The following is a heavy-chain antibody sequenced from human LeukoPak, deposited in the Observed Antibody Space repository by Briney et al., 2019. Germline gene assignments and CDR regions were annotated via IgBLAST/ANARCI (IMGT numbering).Heavy chain of an antibody. CDR2: INHSGST. Sequence: SETLSLTCAVYGGSFSGHYWSWIRQPRGKGLEWIGEINHSGSTNYNPSLESRVTISVDTSKNHFSLKLSSVTAADTAVYYCASGQYYDLWSGYYVDWGQGTLVTVSA. D-gene: IGHD3-3*01. J-gene: IGHJ4*02. V-gene: IGHV4-34*01. CDR1: GGSFSGHY. CDR3: ASGQYYDLWSGYYVD.